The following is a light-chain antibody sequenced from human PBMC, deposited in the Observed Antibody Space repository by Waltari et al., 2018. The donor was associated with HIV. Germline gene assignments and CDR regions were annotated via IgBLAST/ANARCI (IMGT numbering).Light chain of an antibody. CDR3: QQFGTSPTT. Sequence: DIVLTPSPGTLSLSPGARAPLSCTARQSCSRMYLAWYQQKPGQAPKLLIYGASSRATGIPDRFSGSGSGTDFTLTISILEPEEFAVYYCQQFGTSPTTFGQGTKLEIK. CDR2: GAS. V-gene: IGKV3-20*01. J-gene: IGKJ2*01. CDR1: QSCSRMY.